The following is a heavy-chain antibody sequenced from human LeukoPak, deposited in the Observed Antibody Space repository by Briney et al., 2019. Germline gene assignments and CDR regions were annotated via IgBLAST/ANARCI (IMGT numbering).Heavy chain of an antibody. CDR1: GGSISSSSYY. CDR3: ARRYCSGGSCYYFDY. D-gene: IGHD2-15*01. CDR2: IYYSGST. V-gene: IGHV4-39*01. Sequence: KPSETLSLTCTVSGGSISSSSYYWGWIRQPPGKGLEWIGSIYYSGSTYYNPSLKSRVTISADTSKNQFSLKLGSVTAADTAVYYCARRYCSGGSCYYFDYWGQGTLVTVSS. J-gene: IGHJ4*02.